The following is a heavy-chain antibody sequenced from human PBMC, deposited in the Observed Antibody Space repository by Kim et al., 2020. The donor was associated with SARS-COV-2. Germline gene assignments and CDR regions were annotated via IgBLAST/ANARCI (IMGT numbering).Heavy chain of an antibody. CDR3: AITNYDILTGHDY. CDR1: GFTFSSYA. CDR2: ISGSGGST. J-gene: IGHJ4*02. D-gene: IGHD3-9*01. V-gene: IGHV3-23*01. Sequence: GGSLRLSCAASGFTFSSYAMSWVRQAPGKGLEWVSAISGSGGSTYYADSVKGRFTISRDNSKNTLYLQMNSLRAEDTAVYYCAITNYDILTGHDYWGQGTLVTVSS.